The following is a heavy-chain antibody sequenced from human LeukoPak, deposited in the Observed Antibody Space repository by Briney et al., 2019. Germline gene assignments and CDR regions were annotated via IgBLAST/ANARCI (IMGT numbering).Heavy chain of an antibody. J-gene: IGHJ4*02. D-gene: IGHD6-13*01. CDR2: ISSSSSYI. V-gene: IGHV3-21*01. CDR1: GFTFSSYS. CDR3: ARDEERYSSSWFGFDY. Sequence: GGSLRLSCAASGFTFSSYSMNWVRQAPGQGPEWVSSISSSSSYIYYEDSVKGRFTISRDNAKNSLYLQMNSLRAEDTAVYYCARDEERYSSSWFGFDYWGQGTLVTVSS.